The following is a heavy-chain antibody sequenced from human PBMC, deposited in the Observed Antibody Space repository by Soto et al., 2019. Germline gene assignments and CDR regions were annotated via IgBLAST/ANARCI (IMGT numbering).Heavy chain of an antibody. CDR3: AREEYYYDSSGYHHDAFDI. V-gene: IGHV3-48*01. Sequence: RVSLRLSFAASGFTFSRYSMNWVRQAPGKGLEWVSYISSSSSTIYYADSVKGRFTISRDNAKNSLYLQMNSLRAEDTAVYYCAREEYYYDSSGYHHDAFDIWGQGTMVTVSS. J-gene: IGHJ3*02. CDR2: ISSSSSTI. D-gene: IGHD3-22*01. CDR1: GFTFSRYS.